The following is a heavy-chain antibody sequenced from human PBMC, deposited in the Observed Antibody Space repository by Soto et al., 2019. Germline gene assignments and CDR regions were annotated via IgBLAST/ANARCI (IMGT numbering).Heavy chain of an antibody. CDR2: IYYSGST. V-gene: IGHV4-31*03. J-gene: IGHJ4*02. D-gene: IGHD2-15*01. Sequence: SETLSLTCTVSGGSISSGGYYWSWIRQHPGKGLEWIGYIYYSGSTYYNPSLKSRVTISVDTSKNQFSLKLSSVTAADTAVYYCARLYCSGGSCYLDYWGQGTLVTVSS. CDR3: ARLYCSGGSCYLDY. CDR1: GGSISSGGYY.